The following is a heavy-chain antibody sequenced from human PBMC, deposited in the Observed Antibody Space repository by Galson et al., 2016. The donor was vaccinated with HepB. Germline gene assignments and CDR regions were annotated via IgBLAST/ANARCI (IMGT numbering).Heavy chain of an antibody. CDR2: INSAGSST. D-gene: IGHD3-10*01. Sequence: SLRLSCAASGFTFTSYWIHWARQVPGEGLVWVSRINSAGSSTHYADSVKGRFTISRDNAKNTVYLQMYSLRVEDTAVYYCARVGVIPYYYYGMDVWGQGTMVIVSS. CDR3: ARVGVIPYYYYGMDV. CDR1: GFTFTSYW. V-gene: IGHV3-74*01. J-gene: IGHJ6*01.